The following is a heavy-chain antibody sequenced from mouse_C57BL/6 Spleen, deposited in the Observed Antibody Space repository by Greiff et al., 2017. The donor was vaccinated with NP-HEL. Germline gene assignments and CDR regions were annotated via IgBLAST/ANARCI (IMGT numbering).Heavy chain of an antibody. CDR2: IYPGDGDT. J-gene: IGHJ2*01. Sequence: QVQLKESGAELVKPGASVKISCKASGYAFSSYWMNWVKQRPGKGLEWIGQIYPGDGDTNYNGKFKGKATLTADKSSSTAYMQLSSLTSEDSAVYFCARWGYYGSTFDYWGQGTTLTVSS. V-gene: IGHV1-80*01. D-gene: IGHD1-1*01. CDR1: GYAFSSYW. CDR3: ARWGYYGSTFDY.